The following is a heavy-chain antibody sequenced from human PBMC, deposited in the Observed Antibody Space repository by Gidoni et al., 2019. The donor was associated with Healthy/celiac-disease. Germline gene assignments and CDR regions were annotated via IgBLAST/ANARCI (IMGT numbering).Heavy chain of an antibody. CDR2: IWYDGSNK. Sequence: QVQLVESGGGVVQPGRSLRLSCAASGFTFSSYGMHWVRQAPGKGLEGVAVIWYDGSNKYYADSVKGRFTISRDNSKNTLYLQMNSLRAEDTAVYYCARGRYCSSTSCYSYGMDVWGQGTTVTVSS. CDR3: ARGRYCSSTSCYSYGMDV. V-gene: IGHV3-33*01. D-gene: IGHD2-2*01. J-gene: IGHJ6*02. CDR1: GFTFSSYG.